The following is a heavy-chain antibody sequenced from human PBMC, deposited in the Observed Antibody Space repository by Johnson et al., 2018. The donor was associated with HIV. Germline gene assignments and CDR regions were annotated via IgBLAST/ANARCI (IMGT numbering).Heavy chain of an antibody. Sequence: VQLVESGGGLVKPGGSLRVSCAASGFSVSSNYMTWVRHAPGKGLEWVSGINWNGDNTGYADSLKGRFTISNDNAKNSLYLQMNSLEAEDTAWYYCARFLGYYDSNGYYFGDGFDVWGLGTMVTVSS. CDR3: ARFLGYYDSNGYYFGDGFDV. CDR1: GFSVSSNY. D-gene: IGHD3-22*01. CDR2: INWNGDNT. J-gene: IGHJ3*01. V-gene: IGHV3-20*04.